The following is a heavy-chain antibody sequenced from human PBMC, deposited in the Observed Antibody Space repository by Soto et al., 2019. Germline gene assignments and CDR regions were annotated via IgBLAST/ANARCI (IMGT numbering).Heavy chain of an antibody. CDR2: ISAYNGNK. V-gene: IGHV1-18*01. Sequence: ASVKVSCKASGYTFNSYGISWLRQAPGQGLEWMGWISAYNGNKKYAQKLQGRVTMTTDTSTSTAYMELRSLRSDDTAVYYCARDSPPVDYWGQGTLVTVSS. CDR3: ARDSPPVDY. J-gene: IGHJ4*02. CDR1: GYTFNSYG.